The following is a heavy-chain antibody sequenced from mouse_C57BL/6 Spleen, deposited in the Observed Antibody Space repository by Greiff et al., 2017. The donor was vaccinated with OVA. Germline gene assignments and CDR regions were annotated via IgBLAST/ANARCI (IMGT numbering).Heavy chain of an antibody. Sequence: QVQLKQSGPELVKPGASVKLSCKASGYTFTSYDINWVKQRPGQGLEWIGWIYPRDGSTKYNEKFKGKATLTVDTSSSTAYMELHSLTSEDSAVYFCARGDYSYAMDYWGQGTSVTVSS. V-gene: IGHV1-85*01. CDR2: IYPRDGST. CDR3: ARGDYSYAMDY. D-gene: IGHD1-1*01. J-gene: IGHJ4*01. CDR1: GYTFTSYD.